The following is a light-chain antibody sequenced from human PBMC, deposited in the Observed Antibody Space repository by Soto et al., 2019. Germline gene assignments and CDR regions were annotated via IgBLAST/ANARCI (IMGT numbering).Light chain of an antibody. Sequence: EIVLTQSPGTLSLSPGERATLSCRASQSVSSSYLAWYQQKPGQAPRLLIYGASSRATGIPDRFSGSGSGTDFTLNISRLEAEDFAVYYCQQYGSSPPITFGGGTKVEIK. J-gene: IGKJ4*01. CDR2: GAS. CDR3: QQYGSSPPIT. V-gene: IGKV3-20*01. CDR1: QSVSSSY.